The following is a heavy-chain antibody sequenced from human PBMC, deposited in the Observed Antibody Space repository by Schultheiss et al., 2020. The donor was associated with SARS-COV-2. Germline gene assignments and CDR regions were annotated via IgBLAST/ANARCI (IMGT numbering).Heavy chain of an antibody. CDR1: GGSISGYY. Sequence: SQTLSLTCTVAGGSISGYYWSWIRQPPGKGLEWIAYIYSSGITNYNPSLKSRVTISVDTSKNHFSLKLSSVTAADTAVYYCARIRYNAFDYWGQGTLVTVSS. CDR3: ARIRYNAFDY. D-gene: IGHD5-24*01. V-gene: IGHV4-59*01. J-gene: IGHJ4*02. CDR2: IYSSGIT.